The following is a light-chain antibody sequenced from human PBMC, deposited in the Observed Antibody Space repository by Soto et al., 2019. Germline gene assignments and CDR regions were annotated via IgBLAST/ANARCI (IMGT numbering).Light chain of an antibody. CDR1: SSDVGSYNL. Sequence: QSVLTQPASGSGSPGQSITISCTGTSSDVGSYNLVSWYQQHPGKAPKLMIYEVSKRPSGVSNRFSGSRSGNTASLTISGLQAEDEADYYCCSYAGSSTHVFGTGTMVTVL. CDR3: CSYAGSSTHV. J-gene: IGLJ1*01. CDR2: EVS. V-gene: IGLV2-23*02.